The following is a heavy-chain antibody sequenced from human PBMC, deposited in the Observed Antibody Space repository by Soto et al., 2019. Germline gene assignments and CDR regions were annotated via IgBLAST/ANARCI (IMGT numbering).Heavy chain of an antibody. CDR1: GVTVSSNY. Sequence: EVQLVESGGGLAQPGGSLRLSCAASGVTVSSNYMSWVRQAPGKGMEWVSVIYTGGSTYYADSVKGRFTISRDNSKHPLYLQMNSLRAEHTAVYYCAREYGGSGRVDYWGKGTLVTVSA. V-gene: IGHV3-66*01. J-gene: IGHJ4*02. D-gene: IGHD4-17*01. CDR3: AREYGGSGRVDY. CDR2: IYTGGST.